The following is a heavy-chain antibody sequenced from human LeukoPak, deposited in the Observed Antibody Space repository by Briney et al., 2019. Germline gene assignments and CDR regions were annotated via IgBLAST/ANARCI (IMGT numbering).Heavy chain of an antibody. Sequence: SETLSLTCAVYVGSFSGYYWSWIRQPPGKGLEWIGEINHSGSTNYNPSLKSRVTISVDTSKNQFSLKLSSVTAADTAVYYCARGADQPLPESKGDYWGQGTLVTVSS. CDR1: VGSFSGYY. CDR3: ARGADQPLPESKGDY. D-gene: IGHD1-14*01. CDR2: INHSGST. V-gene: IGHV4-34*01. J-gene: IGHJ4*02.